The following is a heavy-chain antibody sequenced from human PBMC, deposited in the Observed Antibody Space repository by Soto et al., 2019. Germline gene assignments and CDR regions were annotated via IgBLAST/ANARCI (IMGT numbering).Heavy chain of an antibody. CDR3: ATLDTAMVIAYGMDV. CDR2: IYPGDSDT. J-gene: IGHJ6*02. D-gene: IGHD5-18*01. CDR1: GYSFTSYW. Sequence: LGESLKISCKGSGYSFTSYWIGWVRQMPGKGLEWMGIIYPGDSDTRYSPSFQGQVTISADKSISTAYLQWSSLEASDTAMYYCATLDTAMVIAYGMDVWGQGTTVTVSS. V-gene: IGHV5-51*01.